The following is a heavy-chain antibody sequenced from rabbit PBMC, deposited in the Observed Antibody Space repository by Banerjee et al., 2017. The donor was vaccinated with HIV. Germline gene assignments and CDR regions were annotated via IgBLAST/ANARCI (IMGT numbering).Heavy chain of an antibody. J-gene: IGHJ4*01. CDR1: GFSFSNKYV. CDR3: AREDANIDGCYNL. D-gene: IGHD5-1*01. CDR2: INTSSGST. Sequence: QEQLEESGGDLVKPGASLTVTCKASGFSFSNKYVMCWVRQAPGKGLEWIACINTSSGSTVYATWAKGRITISKTSSTTVTLQMTSLTVADTATYFCAREDANIDGCYNLWGPGTLVTVS. V-gene: IGHV1S45*01.